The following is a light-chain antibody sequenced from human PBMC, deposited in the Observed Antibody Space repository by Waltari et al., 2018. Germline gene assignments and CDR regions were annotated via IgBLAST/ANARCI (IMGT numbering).Light chain of an antibody. Sequence: TMTCRASQDIRNWLAWYQQKPGKAPNLLIYATSSLQTGVPSRFSGSGSGTEFTLTISSLQPEDFATYYCQQANSFPITFGPGTKVDFK. V-gene: IGKV1-12*01. CDR3: QQANSFPIT. CDR2: ATS. J-gene: IGKJ3*01. CDR1: QDIRNW.